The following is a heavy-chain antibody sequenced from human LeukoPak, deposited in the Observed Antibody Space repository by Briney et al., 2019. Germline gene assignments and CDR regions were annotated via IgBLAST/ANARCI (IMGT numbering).Heavy chain of an antibody. V-gene: IGHV3-64D*09. D-gene: IGHD6-6*01. J-gene: IGHJ4*02. Sequence: PGGSLRLSCSASGFTIGLYAMHWVRQAPGKGLEYVSGISSKGVSTYYTDSVKGRFTISRDNSKDTMFLQMSSLRPEDTAVYYCVKGGQYSSSSHFDYWGQGTLVTVSS. CDR1: GFTIGLYA. CDR2: ISSKGVST. CDR3: VKGGQYSSSSHFDY.